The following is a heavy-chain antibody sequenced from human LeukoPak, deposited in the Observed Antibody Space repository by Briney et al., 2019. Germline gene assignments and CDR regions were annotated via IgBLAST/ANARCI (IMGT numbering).Heavy chain of an antibody. CDR1: GGSIGGYF. J-gene: IGHJ4*02. D-gene: IGHD3-10*01. Sequence: PSETLSLTCTVSGGSIGGYFWSWIRQPPGKRLEWIGYVHYSGSTNYNPSPNSRVTISVDTSKSQFSLRLRSVTAEDTAVYYCARYGITIVRGGKYYFDSWGQGTLVTVSS. V-gene: IGHV4-59*08. CDR2: VHYSGST. CDR3: ARYGITIVRGGKYYFDS.